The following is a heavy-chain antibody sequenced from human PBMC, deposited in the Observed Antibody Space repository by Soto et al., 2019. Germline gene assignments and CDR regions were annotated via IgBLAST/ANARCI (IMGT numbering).Heavy chain of an antibody. Sequence: EVQLLESGGGLVQTGGSLRLSCAASGFTFKNYALSWVRQAPGKGLEWVSSVSAGGDSIYYADAVTGRFAISRDSSKNTLYLQMNTLRAEDKAVYYCAKGFRYFDLWGRGTLVTVSS. CDR1: GFTFKNYA. J-gene: IGHJ2*01. CDR2: VSAGGDSI. V-gene: IGHV3-23*01. CDR3: AKGFRYFDL.